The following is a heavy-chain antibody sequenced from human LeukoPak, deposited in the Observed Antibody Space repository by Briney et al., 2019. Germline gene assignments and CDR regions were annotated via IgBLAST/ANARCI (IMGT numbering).Heavy chain of an antibody. Sequence: GGSLRLSYAASGFTFDDYAMHWVRQAPGKGLEWVSGISWNSGSIGYADSVKGRFTISRDNAKNSLYLQMNSLRAEDTALYYCAKDEESSSWYHGYFDYWGQGTLVTVSS. CDR3: AKDEESSSWYHGYFDY. V-gene: IGHV3-9*01. J-gene: IGHJ4*02. CDR1: GFTFDDYA. D-gene: IGHD6-13*01. CDR2: ISWNSGSI.